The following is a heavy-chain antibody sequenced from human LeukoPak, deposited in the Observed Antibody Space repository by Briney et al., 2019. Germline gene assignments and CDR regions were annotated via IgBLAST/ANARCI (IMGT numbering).Heavy chain of an antibody. CDR1: GGTFSSYA. CDR3: ARVGGYSYGNPFDY. J-gene: IGHJ4*02. CDR2: IIPIFGTA. Sequence: SVKISCKASGGTFSSYAISWVRQAPGQGLEWRGRIIPIFGTANYAQKFQGRVTITTDESTSTAYMELSSLRSEDTAVYYCARVGGYSYGNPFDYWGQGTLVTVSS. D-gene: IGHD5-18*01. V-gene: IGHV1-69*05.